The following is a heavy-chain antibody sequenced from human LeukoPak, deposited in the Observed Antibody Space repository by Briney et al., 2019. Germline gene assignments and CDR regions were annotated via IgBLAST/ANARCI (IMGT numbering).Heavy chain of an antibody. Sequence: ASVKVSCKASGYTFTIYGITWVRQAPGQGLEWMGWISPYNGNTFYAQKLQGRVTMTTDTSTSTAYMELRSLRSDDTAVYYCASHSSGWYWLDPWGQGTLVTVSS. J-gene: IGHJ5*02. V-gene: IGHV1-18*01. CDR2: ISPYNGNT. D-gene: IGHD6-13*01. CDR1: GYTFTIYG. CDR3: ASHSSGWYWLDP.